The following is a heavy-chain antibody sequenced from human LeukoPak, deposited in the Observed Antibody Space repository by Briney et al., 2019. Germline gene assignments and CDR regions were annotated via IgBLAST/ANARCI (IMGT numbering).Heavy chain of an antibody. J-gene: IGHJ2*01. D-gene: IGHD1-26*01. V-gene: IGHV3-30*18. CDR1: GFIFSTHG. CDR3: AKVGRGYPTSWWYFDV. Sequence: GGSLRLSCGASGFIFSTHGMHWVRQAPGKGLEWVAVISYDGKTEYYADSVRGRFTISRDNSKNTVYLQVNSLRAEDTAAYYCAKVGRGYPTSWWYFDVWGRGTLVTVSS. CDR2: ISYDGKTE.